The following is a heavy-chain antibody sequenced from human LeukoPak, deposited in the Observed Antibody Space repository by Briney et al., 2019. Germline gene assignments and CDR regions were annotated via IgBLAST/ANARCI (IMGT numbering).Heavy chain of an antibody. CDR1: GGSISGYF. V-gene: IGHV4-59*08. CDR2: IYSSGAT. J-gene: IGHJ4*02. CDR3: ARGYCTGGTCYPTFDY. D-gene: IGHD2-15*01. Sequence: NSSETLSLTCTVSGGSISGYFWSWIRQPPGKGLEWIGHIYSSGATNRSPSLRTRVTMSVDTSKNQLSLRLTSVTAADTAVYYCARGYCTGGTCYPTFDYWGQGVLVTVSS.